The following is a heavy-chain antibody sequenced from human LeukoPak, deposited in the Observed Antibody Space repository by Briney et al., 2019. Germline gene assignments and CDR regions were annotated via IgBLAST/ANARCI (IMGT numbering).Heavy chain of an antibody. CDR2: IYGSGYT. CDR3: ARDLKLDGSSGYYAFDI. D-gene: IGHD3-22*01. V-gene: IGHV4-59*01. J-gene: IGHJ3*02. Sequence: SETLSLTCTVSGGSISGWYWSWIRQPPGKGLEWIGYIYGSGYTNYNPSLKSRVTISVDTSKNQFSLKMSSVTAADTAVYYCARDLKLDGSSGYYAFDIWGQGTMVTVSS. CDR1: GGSISGWY.